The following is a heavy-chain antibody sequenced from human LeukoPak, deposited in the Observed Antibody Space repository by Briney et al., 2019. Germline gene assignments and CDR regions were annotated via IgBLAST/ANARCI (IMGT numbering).Heavy chain of an antibody. D-gene: IGHD6-13*01. CDR3: ARDLKGGSSWYVGFDY. CDR2: ISAYNGNT. V-gene: IGHV1-18*01. Sequence: ASVKVSCKASGYTFTSYGISWVRQAPGQGLEWMGWISAYNGNTNYAQKLQGRVTMTTDTSTSTAYMELRSLRSDDTAVYYRARDLKGGSSWYVGFDYWGQGTLVTVSS. J-gene: IGHJ4*02. CDR1: GYTFTSYG.